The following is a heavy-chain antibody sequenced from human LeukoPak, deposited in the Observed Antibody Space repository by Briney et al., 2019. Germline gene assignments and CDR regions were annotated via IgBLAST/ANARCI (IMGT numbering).Heavy chain of an antibody. J-gene: IGHJ5*02. CDR3: ARGAIRWFGELLRWFDP. D-gene: IGHD3-10*01. V-gene: IGHV4-30-4*01. CDR1: GGSISSGDYY. CDR2: IYYSGST. Sequence: SETLSLTCTVSGGSISSGDYYWSWIRQPPGKGQEWIGYIYYSGSTYYNPSLKSRVTISVDTSKNQFSLKLSSVTAADTAVYYCARGAIRWFGELLRWFDPWGQGTLVTVSS.